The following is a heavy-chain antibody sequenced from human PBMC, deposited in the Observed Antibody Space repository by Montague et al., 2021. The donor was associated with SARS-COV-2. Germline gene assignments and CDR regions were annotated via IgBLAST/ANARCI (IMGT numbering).Heavy chain of an antibody. Sequence: SAISGDSVWSNTAAWNWIRQSPSGGLEWLGRTNYRSKWTSDYVTSVEGRISIDPDTSKNQFFLHLRSVTPEDTGVYYCVRDTGSAQAVFDAWGQGTLVTV. CDR1: GDSVWSNTAA. J-gene: IGHJ4*02. CDR3: VRDTGSAQAVFDA. V-gene: IGHV6-1*01. CDR2: TNYRSKWTS. D-gene: IGHD4-17*01.